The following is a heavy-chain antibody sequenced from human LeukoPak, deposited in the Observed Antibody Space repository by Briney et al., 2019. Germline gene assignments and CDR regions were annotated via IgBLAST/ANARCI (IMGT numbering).Heavy chain of an antibody. D-gene: IGHD1-26*01. CDR2: IYYSGGT. V-gene: IGHV4-39*01. J-gene: IGHJ4*02. CDR1: GGSISGSSYY. CDR3: ARHSGSYYSALDY. Sequence: SETLSLTCTVSGGSISGSSYYWAWIRQPPGKGLEWIGSIYYSGGTYHNPSLKSRVTISVDTSKNQFSLRLSSVTAADTAVYYCARHSGSYYSALDYWGQGTLVTVSS.